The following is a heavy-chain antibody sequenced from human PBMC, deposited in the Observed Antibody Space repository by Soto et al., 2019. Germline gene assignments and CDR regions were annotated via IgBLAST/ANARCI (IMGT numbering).Heavy chain of an antibody. CDR3: ARVRDGGYSRV. V-gene: IGHV1-18*01. CDR2: ISAYKGNT. CDR1: GYTFTSYD. J-gene: IGHJ4*02. Sequence: QVQLVQSGAEVKKPGASVKVSCKASGYTFTSYDISWVRQAPGQGLEWMGWISAYKGNTNYAQKLQGRVTMTTGTSTSTAYMELRSLSSDDTAVYYWARVRDGGYSRVWGQGTLVTVSS. D-gene: IGHD2-15*01.